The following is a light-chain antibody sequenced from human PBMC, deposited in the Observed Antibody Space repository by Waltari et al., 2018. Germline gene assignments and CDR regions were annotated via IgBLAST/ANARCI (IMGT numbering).Light chain of an antibody. J-gene: IGLJ3*02. CDR3: CSYAGSYTFAVV. Sequence: QSALTQPRSVSGSPGQPVTIPCTGTSSDVGGSNYVSCYQQHPGKAPKLMIYDVSKRPSGVPDRFSGSKSGNTASLTISGLQAEDEADYYCCSYAGSYTFAVVFGGGTKLTVL. V-gene: IGLV2-11*01. CDR1: SSDVGGSNY. CDR2: DVS.